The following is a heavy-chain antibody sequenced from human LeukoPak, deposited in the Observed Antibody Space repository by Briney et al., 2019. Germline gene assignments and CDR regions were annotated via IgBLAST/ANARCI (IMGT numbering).Heavy chain of an antibody. Sequence: GASVKVSCKASGYTFTRYGISWVRQAPGQGLEWMGWINPSGGSTSYAQKFQGRVTMTRDMSTSTVYMELSSLRSEDTAVYYCARDAVPYYYGSGSEYYFDYWGQGTLVTVSS. CDR3: ARDAVPYYYGSGSEYYFDY. V-gene: IGHV1-46*01. CDR2: INPSGGST. CDR1: GYTFTRYG. J-gene: IGHJ4*02. D-gene: IGHD3-10*01.